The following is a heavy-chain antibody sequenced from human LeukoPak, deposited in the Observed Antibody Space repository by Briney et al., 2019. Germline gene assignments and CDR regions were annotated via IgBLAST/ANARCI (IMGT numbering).Heavy chain of an antibody. Sequence: SETLSLTCTVSGGSISSYYWSWIRQPAGKGLEWIGRIYTSGSTNYNPSLKSRVTISVDTSKNQFSLKLNSVTAADTAVYFCARVAVNSGWFDPWGQGTLVTVSS. J-gene: IGHJ5*02. CDR3: ARVAVNSGWFDP. CDR1: GGSISSYY. D-gene: IGHD6-19*01. V-gene: IGHV4-4*07. CDR2: IYTSGST.